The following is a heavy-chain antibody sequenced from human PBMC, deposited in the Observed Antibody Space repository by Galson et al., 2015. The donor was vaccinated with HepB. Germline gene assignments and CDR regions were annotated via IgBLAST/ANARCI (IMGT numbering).Heavy chain of an antibody. Sequence: SLRLSCAASGFTFRSYAMSWVRQAPGKGLEWVSGISGRGGSTYYTDSVKGRFTISRDNSQNMLYLQMSSLRAEDQAVYYCAKDRYDDTLTGYYTHWGQGTLVTV. CDR1: GFTFRSYA. CDR2: ISGRGGST. CDR3: AKDRYDDTLTGYYTH. J-gene: IGHJ4*02. D-gene: IGHD3-9*01. V-gene: IGHV3-23*01.